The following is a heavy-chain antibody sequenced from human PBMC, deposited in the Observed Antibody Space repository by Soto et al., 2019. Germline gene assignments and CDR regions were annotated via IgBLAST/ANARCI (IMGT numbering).Heavy chain of an antibody. D-gene: IGHD3-16*01. V-gene: IGHV3-7*05. CDR2: IKQDGSEK. CDR3: AGRFG. J-gene: IGHJ4*02. CDR1: GFTFSRLW. Sequence: GGSLRLSCATSGFTFSRLWMNWVRQAPEKGLEWVANIKQDGSEKNYVDSVKGRFSISRDNAKNSLYLQMNSLRAEDTAVYYCAGRFGWGQGILVTVSS.